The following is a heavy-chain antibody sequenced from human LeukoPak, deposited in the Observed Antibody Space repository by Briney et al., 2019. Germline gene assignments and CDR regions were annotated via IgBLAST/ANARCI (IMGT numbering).Heavy chain of an antibody. CDR3: ARTTLRFRAFDI. Sequence: SETLSLTCAVYGGSFSGYYWSWIRQPPGKGLEWIGYIYYSGSTNYNPSLKSRVTISVDTSKNQFSLKLSSVTAADTAVYYCARTTLRFRAFDIWGQGTMVTVSS. J-gene: IGHJ3*02. D-gene: IGHD1-14*01. CDR2: IYYSGST. V-gene: IGHV4-59*08. CDR1: GGSFSGYY.